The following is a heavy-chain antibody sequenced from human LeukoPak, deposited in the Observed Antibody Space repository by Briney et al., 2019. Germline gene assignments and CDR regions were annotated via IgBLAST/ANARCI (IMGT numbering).Heavy chain of an antibody. Sequence: ASVKVSCKASGYTFTGYYMHWVRQAPGQGLEWMGWINPNSGGTNYAQKFQGRVTMTRDTSISTAYMELSRLRSDDTAVYYCARVLSYGYGDYVAFDIWGQGTMVTVSS. V-gene: IGHV1-2*02. CDR3: ARVLSYGYGDYVAFDI. D-gene: IGHD4-17*01. J-gene: IGHJ3*02. CDR2: INPNSGGT. CDR1: GYTFTGYY.